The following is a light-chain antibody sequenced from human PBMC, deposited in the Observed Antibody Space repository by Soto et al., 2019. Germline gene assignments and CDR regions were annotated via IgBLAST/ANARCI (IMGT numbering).Light chain of an antibody. CDR1: SEHSSYA. CDR3: QTWGTGIVV. J-gene: IGLJ2*01. Sequence: QSVLTQSPSASASLGASVKFTYTLSSEHSSYAIAWHQQQPEKGPRYLMKLNSDGSHNKGDGIPDRFSGSSSGAERYLTISSLQSEDEADYYCQTWGTGIVVFGGGTKVTVL. V-gene: IGLV4-69*01. CDR2: LNSDGSH.